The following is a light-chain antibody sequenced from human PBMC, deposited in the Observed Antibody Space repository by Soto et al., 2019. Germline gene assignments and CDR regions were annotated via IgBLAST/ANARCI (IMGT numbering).Light chain of an antibody. V-gene: IGKV1-33*01. CDR3: QQYDSLPYT. CDR1: QDITNY. CDR2: AAS. J-gene: IGKJ2*01. Sequence: DIQMTQSPSSLSASVGDRVTITCQASQDITNYLNWYQQKPGKAPKLLIYAASNLETGVPSRFSGSGSGTDFTFTISSLQPEDFATYHCQQYDSLPYTFGQGTKLEIK.